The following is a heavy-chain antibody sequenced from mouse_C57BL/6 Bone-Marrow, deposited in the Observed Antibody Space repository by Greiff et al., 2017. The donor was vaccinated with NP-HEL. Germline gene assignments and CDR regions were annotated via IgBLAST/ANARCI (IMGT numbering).Heavy chain of an antibody. D-gene: IGHD1-1*01. Sequence: QVQLQQSGAELVRPGASVKLSCKASGYTFTDYYINWVKQRPGQGLEWIARIYPGSGNTYYNEKFKGKATLTAEKSSSTAYMQLSSLTSEDSAVYFGARDYYGSSYEAMDYWGQGTSVTVSS. CDR3: ARDYYGSSYEAMDY. CDR2: IYPGSGNT. CDR1: GYTFTDYY. V-gene: IGHV1-76*01. J-gene: IGHJ4*01.